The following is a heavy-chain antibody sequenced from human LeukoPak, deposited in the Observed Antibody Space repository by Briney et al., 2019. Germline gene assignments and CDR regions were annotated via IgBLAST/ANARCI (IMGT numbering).Heavy chain of an antibody. CDR1: GDSISSSSYY. Sequence: SETLSLTCTVSGDSISSSSYYWGWIRQPPGKGLEWIGSIYYRGSTYYNPSLKSRVTMSVDTSKNQFSLKLSSVTAADTAVYYCARLSTVTTSFDYWGQGTLVTVSS. D-gene: IGHD4-17*01. V-gene: IGHV4-39*07. CDR2: IYYRGST. J-gene: IGHJ4*02. CDR3: ARLSTVTTSFDY.